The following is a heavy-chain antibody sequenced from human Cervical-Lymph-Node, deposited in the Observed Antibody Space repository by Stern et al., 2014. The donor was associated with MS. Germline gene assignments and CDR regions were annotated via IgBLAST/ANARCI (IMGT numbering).Heavy chain of an antibody. V-gene: IGHV5-51*01. Sequence: EVQLVQSGAEVKKPGESLKISCKGSGYSFSSYWIGWVRQMPGKGLEWIGMIYPGDSYTKYSPAFEGQVTISADRFTSSAYLQWSSLKASDTAVYYCARTDSGVYTSAFDLWGQGTILTVSS. CDR3: ARTDSGVYTSAFDL. D-gene: IGHD1-26*01. CDR1: GYSFSSYW. J-gene: IGHJ3*01. CDR2: IYPGDSYT.